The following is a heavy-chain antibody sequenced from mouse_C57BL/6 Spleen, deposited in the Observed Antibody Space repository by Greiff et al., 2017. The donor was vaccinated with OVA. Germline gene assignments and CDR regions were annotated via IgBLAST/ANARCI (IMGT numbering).Heavy chain of an antibody. J-gene: IGHJ3*01. V-gene: IGHV1-7*01. D-gene: IGHD2-3*01. CDR1: GYTFTSYW. CDR3: ARQDSRNGYYFSWFAY. CDR2: INPSSGYT. Sequence: QVQLKESGDELAKPGASVKLSCKASGYTFTSYWMHWVKQRPGQGLEWIGYINPSSGYTKYNQKFKDKATLTADKSSSTAYMQLSSLTYEDSAVYYCARQDSRNGYYFSWFAYWGQGTLVTVSA.